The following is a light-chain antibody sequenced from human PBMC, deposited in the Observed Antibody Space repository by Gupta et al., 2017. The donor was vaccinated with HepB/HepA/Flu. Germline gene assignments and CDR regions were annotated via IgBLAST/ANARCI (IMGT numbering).Light chain of an antibody. CDR3: QQYNNWPPWT. CDR1: HSVSSN. V-gene: IGKV3-15*01. Sequence: EIVMTQSPATLSVSPGERATISCRASHSVSSNLAWYQQKPGQAPRLLIYGASTRATGIPARFSGSESGTDFTLTISSLQSEDFAVYYCQQYNNWPPWTFGQGTKVEIK. CDR2: GAS. J-gene: IGKJ1*01.